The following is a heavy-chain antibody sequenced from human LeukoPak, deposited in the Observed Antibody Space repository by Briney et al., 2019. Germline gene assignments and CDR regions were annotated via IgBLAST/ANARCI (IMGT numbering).Heavy chain of an antibody. V-gene: IGHV1-46*01. Sequence: GASVKVSCKASGYTPTSYRIHWVRQAPGQGLEWMGIINPSGGSTTYTQKFQGRVTMTRDTSTSTVYMELSRLTSEDTAVYYCARDSLPHYYTSGSQNPADYWGQGTLVTVSS. D-gene: IGHD3-10*01. CDR2: INPSGGST. J-gene: IGHJ4*02. CDR1: GYTPTSYR. CDR3: ARDSLPHYYTSGSQNPADY.